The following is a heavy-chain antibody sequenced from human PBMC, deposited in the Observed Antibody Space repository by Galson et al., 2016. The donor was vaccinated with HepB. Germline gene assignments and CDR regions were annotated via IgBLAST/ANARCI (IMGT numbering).Heavy chain of an antibody. CDR2: FDPEDGAT. V-gene: IGHV1-24*01. CDR1: GYTLTELS. CDR3: ARDRGYSGYDSWAY. D-gene: IGHD5-12*01. Sequence: SVKVSCKVSGYTLTELSMHWVRQAPGKGLEWMGGFDPEDGATIYAQKFQGRVTMTEDTSTDTAYMELSSLRSEDTAVYYCARDRGYSGYDSWAYWGQGTLVTVSS. J-gene: IGHJ4*02.